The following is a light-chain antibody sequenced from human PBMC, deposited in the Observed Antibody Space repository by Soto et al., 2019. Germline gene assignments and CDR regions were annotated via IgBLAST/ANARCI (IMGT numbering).Light chain of an antibody. CDR2: GAS. V-gene: IGKV3-20*01. J-gene: IGKJ5*01. Sequence: EIVMTQSPGTLSLSPGERATLSCRTSHSVGSRLAWYQQKPGQAPRLLISGASTRATGIPDRFSGSGSGTYFTLTISRLEPEDFALYYCQHYVGGPTVTFGQGTRLEIK. CDR3: QHYVGGPTVT. CDR1: HSVGSR.